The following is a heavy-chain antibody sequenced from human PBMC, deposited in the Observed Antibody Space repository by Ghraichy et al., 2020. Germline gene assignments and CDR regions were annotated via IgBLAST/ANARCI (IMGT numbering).Heavy chain of an antibody. D-gene: IGHD3-10*01. CDR3: ARDLYYYGSGSYPYFDY. CDR1: GYSISSGYY. J-gene: IGHJ4*02. Sequence: SETLSLTCTVSGYSISSGYYWGWIRQPPGKGLEWIGSIYHSGSTYYNPSLKSRVTISVDTSKNQFSLKLSSVTAADTAVYYCARDLYYYGSGSYPYFDYWGQGTLVTVSS. CDR2: IYHSGST. V-gene: IGHV4-38-2*02.